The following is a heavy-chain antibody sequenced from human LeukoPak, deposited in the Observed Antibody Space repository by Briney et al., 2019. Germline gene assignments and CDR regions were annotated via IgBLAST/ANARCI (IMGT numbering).Heavy chain of an antibody. CDR2: IYYSGST. J-gene: IGHJ4*02. V-gene: IGHV4-39*01. D-gene: IGHD6-13*01. Sequence: PSETLSLTCTVSGGSISSSIYYWGWIRQPPGKGLEWIGSIYYSGSTYYNPSLKSRVTISVDTSKNQFSLKLSSVTAADTAVYYCARRGIAGATGYWGQGTLVTVSS. CDR3: ARRGIAGATGY. CDR1: GGSISSSIYY.